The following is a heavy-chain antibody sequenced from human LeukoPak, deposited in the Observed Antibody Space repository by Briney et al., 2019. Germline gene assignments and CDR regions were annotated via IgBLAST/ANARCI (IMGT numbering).Heavy chain of an antibody. Sequence: GGSLRLSCAASGFTFSSYAMSWVRQAPGKGLEWVSAISGSGGSTYYADSVKGRFTISRDNSKNTLYLQMNSLRAEDTRVYYCAKGDRVVPDAKAQFYFDYWGQGSLVTVSS. J-gene: IGHJ4*02. CDR3: AKGDRVVPDAKAQFYFDY. CDR1: GFTFSSYA. CDR2: ISGSGGST. V-gene: IGHV3-23*01. D-gene: IGHD2-2*01.